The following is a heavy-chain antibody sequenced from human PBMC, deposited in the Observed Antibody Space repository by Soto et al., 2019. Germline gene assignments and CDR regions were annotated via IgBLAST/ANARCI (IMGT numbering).Heavy chain of an antibody. V-gene: IGHV3-7*03. Sequence: GGSLRLSCAASGFTFSSYWMSWVRQAPGKGLEWVANIKQDGSEKYYVESVKGRFTISRDNAKNSLYLQMNSLRAEDTAVYYCARGWGPRSYYDFWSGYYYYFDYWGQGTLVTVSS. CDR2: IKQDGSEK. CDR3: ARGWGPRSYYDFWSGYYYYFDY. J-gene: IGHJ4*02. D-gene: IGHD3-3*01. CDR1: GFTFSSYW.